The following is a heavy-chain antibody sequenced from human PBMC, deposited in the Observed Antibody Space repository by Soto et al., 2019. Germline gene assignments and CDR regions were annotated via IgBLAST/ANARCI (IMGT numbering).Heavy chain of an antibody. Sequence: PVKVFCKASWGPFSNYSISWVRQAPGQEPEWMGGIIPIFGTANYAQKFQGRVTITADESTSTAYMELSSLRSEDTAVYYCASRTAVAVGSFDNYYYGMDVWGQGTTVTVSS. CDR2: IIPIFGTA. V-gene: IGHV1-69*13. D-gene: IGHD6-19*01. J-gene: IGHJ6*02. CDR3: ASRTAVAVGSFDNYYYGMDV. CDR1: WGPFSNYS.